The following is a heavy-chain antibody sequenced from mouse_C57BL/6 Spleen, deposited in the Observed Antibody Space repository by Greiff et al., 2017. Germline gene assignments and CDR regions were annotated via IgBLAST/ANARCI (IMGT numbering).Heavy chain of an antibody. D-gene: IGHD1-1*02. CDR1: GYAFSSYW. V-gene: IGHV1-80*01. J-gene: IGHJ2*01. CDR2: IYPGDGDT. Sequence: QVQLKESGAELVKPGASVKISCKASGYAFSSYWMNWVKQRPGKGLEWIGQIYPGDGDTNYNGKFKGKATLTADKSSSTAYMQLSSLTSEDSAVYFCARSLGLRYGPDYWGQGTTLTVSS. CDR3: ARSLGLRYGPDY.